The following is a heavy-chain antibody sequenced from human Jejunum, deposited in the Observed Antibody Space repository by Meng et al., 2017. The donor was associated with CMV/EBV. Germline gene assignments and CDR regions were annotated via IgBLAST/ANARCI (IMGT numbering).Heavy chain of an antibody. Sequence: GFTVSSNSLSWVRQAPGKGLEWVSIIYSGGTAYYADSVKGRFTISRDNSKNALSLQMGSLRAEDTAVYYCARQTVVAGSYYGMDVWGQGTTVTRLL. CDR2: IYSGGTA. V-gene: IGHV3-66*02. J-gene: IGHJ6*02. CDR1: GFTVSSNS. D-gene: IGHD2-2*01. CDR3: ARQTVVAGSYYGMDV.